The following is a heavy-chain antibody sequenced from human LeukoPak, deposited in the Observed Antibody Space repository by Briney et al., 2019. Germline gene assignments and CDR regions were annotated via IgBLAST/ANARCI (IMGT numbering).Heavy chain of an antibody. CDR3: ARGRLPSTVLTPLDY. V-gene: IGHV4-59*01. J-gene: IGHJ4*02. D-gene: IGHD4-23*01. Sequence: SETLSLTCTVSGGSININYWIWIRQPPGKGLEWIGYIYYSGSTNYNPSLKSRVTISVDASKNQFSLRLSSVTAADTAVYYCARGRLPSTVLTPLDYWGQGTLVTVSS. CDR1: GGSININY. CDR2: IYYSGST.